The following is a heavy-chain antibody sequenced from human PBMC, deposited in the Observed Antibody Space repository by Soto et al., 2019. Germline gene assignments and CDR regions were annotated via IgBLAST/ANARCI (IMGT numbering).Heavy chain of an antibody. V-gene: IGHV3-30*03. CDR2: ISYDGSNT. Sequence: PGGSLRLSCAASGVSFNSYDMHWVRQAPGKGPEWVAIISYDGSNTYYSDSARGRFTISRDNSKDTLYLQMHSLRSEDTAIYYCARISRYCSGGDCKAWGQGA. J-gene: IGHJ5*02. D-gene: IGHD2-15*01. CDR1: GVSFNSYD. CDR3: ARISRYCSGGDCKA.